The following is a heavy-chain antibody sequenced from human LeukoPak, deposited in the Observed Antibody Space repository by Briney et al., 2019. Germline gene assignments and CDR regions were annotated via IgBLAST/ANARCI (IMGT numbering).Heavy chain of an antibody. CDR2: INPSDGHA. V-gene: IGHV1-46*01. D-gene: IGHD1-1*01. CDR3: ARPQSNWNDYDSYPMDV. CDR1: GYTFTGYH. Sequence: ASVKVSCKTSGYTFTGYHMHWVRQAPGQGLEWMGIINPSDGHATYAQKFQGRVSMTRDTSTNTFYMEMSSLRSEDTAVYFCARPQSNWNDYDSYPMDVWGQGTTVTVSS. J-gene: IGHJ6*02.